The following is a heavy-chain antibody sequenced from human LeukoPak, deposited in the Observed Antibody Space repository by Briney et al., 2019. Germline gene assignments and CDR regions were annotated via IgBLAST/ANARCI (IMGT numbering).Heavy chain of an antibody. CDR1: GYTLTSHP. CDR2: IDTNSGNP. J-gene: IGHJ4*02. Sequence: GASVRVSCKASGYTLTSHPLNWVRQAPGQGLESMGWIDTNSGNPTNGQGFTGRFVLSLDTSVNMAYMEISGLKAEDTAVYYCGRFRYESSGYGPPWIDFWGQGTLVTVSS. V-gene: IGHV7-4-1*04. D-gene: IGHD3-22*01. CDR3: GRFRYESSGYGPPWIDF.